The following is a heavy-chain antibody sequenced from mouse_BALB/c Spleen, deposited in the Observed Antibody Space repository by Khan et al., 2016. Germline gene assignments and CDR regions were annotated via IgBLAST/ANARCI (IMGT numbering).Heavy chain of an antibody. J-gene: IGHJ1*01. D-gene: IGHD1-1*01. CDR3: ARRDYYGSSSWYFDV. CDR2: INTYTGEP. Sequence: QIQLVQSGPELKKPGETVKISCKASGYTFTNYGMNWVKQAPGKGLKWMGWINTYTGEPTYADDFKGRFAFSLETSASTAYLQINHLKNEDTATYFCARRDYYGSSSWYFDVWGAGTTVTVSS. V-gene: IGHV9-3-1*01. CDR1: GYTFTNYG.